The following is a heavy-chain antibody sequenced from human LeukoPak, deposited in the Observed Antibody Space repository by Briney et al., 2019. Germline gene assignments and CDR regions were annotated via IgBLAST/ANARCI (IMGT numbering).Heavy chain of an antibody. V-gene: IGHV4-38-2*02. CDR1: GYSISSGYY. Sequence: SEILSLTCTVSGYSISSGYYWGWIRQPPGKGLEWIGSIYHSGSTYYNPSLKSRVTISVDTSKNQFSLKLSSVTAADTAVYYCASSWDIWGQGTMVTVSS. J-gene: IGHJ3*02. CDR3: ASSWDI. CDR2: IYHSGST.